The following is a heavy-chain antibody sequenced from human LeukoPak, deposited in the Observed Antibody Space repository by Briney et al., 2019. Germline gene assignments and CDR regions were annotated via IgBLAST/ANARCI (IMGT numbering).Heavy chain of an antibody. CDR3: ARDLITMVRGKEGYFDY. CDR2: INPSGGST. D-gene: IGHD3-10*01. CDR1: GYTFTSYY. Sequence: ASVKVSCKASGYTFTSYYMHWVRQAPGQGLEWMGIINPSGGSTSYAQKFQGRVTMTRDTSTSTVYMELSSLRSEDTAVYYCARDLITMVRGKEGYFDYWGQGTLVTVSS. V-gene: IGHV1-46*01. J-gene: IGHJ4*02.